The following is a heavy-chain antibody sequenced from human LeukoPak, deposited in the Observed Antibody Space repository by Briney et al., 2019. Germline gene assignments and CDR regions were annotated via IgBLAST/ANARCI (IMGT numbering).Heavy chain of an antibody. CDR1: GCCISSYY. J-gene: IGHJ4*02. CDR3: ARQNYSSSLFDY. CDR2: IYYSGST. V-gene: IGHV4-59*08. D-gene: IGHD6-13*01. Sequence: SETLSLTCTVSGCCISSYYWSWIRQFPGKGLEWIGYIYYSGSTSYNPSLKSRVSISVDMSKTQCSLKLSSVTAADTAVYYCARQNYSSSLFDYWGQGTLVTVSS.